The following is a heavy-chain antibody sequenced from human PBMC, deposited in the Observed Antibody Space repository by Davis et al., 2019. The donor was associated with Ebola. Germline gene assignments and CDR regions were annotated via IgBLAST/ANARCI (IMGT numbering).Heavy chain of an antibody. CDR2: ITGSGRNT. J-gene: IGHJ4*02. CDR3: AKHTMTVVVIDNFDY. V-gene: IGHV3-23*01. CDR1: GFIFSSYV. Sequence: GESLKISCEASGFIFSSYVMSWVRQAPGKGLEWVAAITGSGRNTYYADSVKGRFTISRDTSKDTVYLQMNSLRAEDTAVYYCAKHTMTVVVIDNFDYWGQGTPVTVSS. D-gene: IGHD3-22*01.